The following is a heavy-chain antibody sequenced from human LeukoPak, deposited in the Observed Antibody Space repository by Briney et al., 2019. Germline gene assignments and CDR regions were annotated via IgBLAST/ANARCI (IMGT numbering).Heavy chain of an antibody. CDR1: GFTVSSNS. V-gene: IGHV3-11*01. Sequence: GGSLRLSCAASGFTVSSNSMNWIRQAPGRGLEWVSFISGSGDSIHYTDSVKGRFTVSRDNGKDALYLQMNSLRAEDTAVYYCARDLGHCSGGTCFAYGFDLWGQGTVVSVSP. CDR3: ARDLGHCSGGTCFAYGFDL. D-gene: IGHD2-15*01. J-gene: IGHJ3*01. CDR2: ISGSGDSI.